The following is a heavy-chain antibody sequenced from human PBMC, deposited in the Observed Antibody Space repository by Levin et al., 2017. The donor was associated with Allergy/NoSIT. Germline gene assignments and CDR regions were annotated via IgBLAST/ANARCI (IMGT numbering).Heavy chain of an antibody. J-gene: IGHJ3*02. CDR1: GFTFSDYW. V-gene: IGHV3-74*03. CDR3: VKDDYASI. Sequence: GGSLRLSCAASGFTFSDYWMHWVRQAPGKGLVWVSRIRYDGSWTTYADSVKGRFTISRDNAKNTLYLQMSSLREEDTALYYCVKDDYASIWGQGTMVTVSS. D-gene: IGHD4-17*01. CDR2: IRYDGSWT.